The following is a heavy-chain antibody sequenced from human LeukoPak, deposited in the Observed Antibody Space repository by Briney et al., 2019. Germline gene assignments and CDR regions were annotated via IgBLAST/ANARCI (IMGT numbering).Heavy chain of an antibody. J-gene: IGHJ4*02. CDR3: ARRITMVRGIPVDY. Sequence: PSETLSLTCAVYGGSFSGYYWSWIRQPPGKGLEWIGEINHRGSTNYNPSLKSRVTISVDTSKNQFSLKLSSVTAADTAVYYCARRITMVRGIPVDYWGQGTLVTVSS. CDR2: INHRGST. D-gene: IGHD3-10*01. CDR1: GGSFSGYY. V-gene: IGHV4-34*01.